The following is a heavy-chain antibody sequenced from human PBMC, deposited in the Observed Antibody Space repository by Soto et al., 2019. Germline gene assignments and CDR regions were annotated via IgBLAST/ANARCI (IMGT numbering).Heavy chain of an antibody. Sequence: GGVLGLSCAASGFTFRSFTLYWVRQAPWKGLEWVSTISSNSAYIYYTDALRGRVTISIDNAKNSLHLQMNSLRAEDTAVYYCTRDASRDSSARGWFDPWGPGTLVTVSS. D-gene: IGHD6-13*01. J-gene: IGHJ5*02. V-gene: IGHV3-21*01. CDR1: GFTFRSFT. CDR3: TRDASRDSSARGWFDP. CDR2: ISSNSAYI.